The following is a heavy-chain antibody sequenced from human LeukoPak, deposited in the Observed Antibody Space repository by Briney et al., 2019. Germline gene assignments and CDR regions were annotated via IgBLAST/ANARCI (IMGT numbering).Heavy chain of an antibody. V-gene: IGHV3-7*04. J-gene: IGHJ5*02. Sequence: PGRSLRLSCAASGFTFSNFWMSWVRQAPGKGLEWVANIKQVGSEKYYVDSVKGRFTISRDDAKNSPYLQMNSLRAEDTAVYYCAKVRAYCGGDCYSNWFDPWGQGTLVTVSS. D-gene: IGHD2-21*02. CDR2: IKQVGSEK. CDR3: AKVRAYCGGDCYSNWFDP. CDR1: GFTFSNFW.